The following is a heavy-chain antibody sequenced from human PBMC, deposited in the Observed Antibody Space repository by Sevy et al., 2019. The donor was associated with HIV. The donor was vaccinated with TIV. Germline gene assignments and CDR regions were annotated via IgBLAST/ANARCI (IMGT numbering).Heavy chain of an antibody. V-gene: IGHV3-30*04. D-gene: IGHD3-22*01. CDR3: ARSYYYDSSGCYY. CDR1: GFTVSSYA. CDR2: TSYYVINK. Sequence: GGSLRLSCAASGFTVSSYAVHWVRQAPGKGLEWVALTSYYVINKYYADSVKGRFTVSRDNSKNTLYLQMNSLRAEDTAVYYCARSYYYDSSGCYYWGQGTLVTVSS. J-gene: IGHJ4*02.